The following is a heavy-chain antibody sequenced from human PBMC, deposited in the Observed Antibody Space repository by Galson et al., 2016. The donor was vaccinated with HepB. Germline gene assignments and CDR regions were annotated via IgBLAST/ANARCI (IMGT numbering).Heavy chain of an antibody. CDR3: ANCIPPSDCSRASCFLSNGMDV. Sequence: SLRLSCAASGFTFTNYAMSWVRQAPGKGLEWVSAISGSGGSTFYADSVKGRFTISRDNSKNTLFLQLNSLRAEDTAVYYCANCIPPSDCSRASCFLSNGMDVWGQGTTVTVSS. D-gene: IGHD2-2*01. CDR2: ISGSGGST. J-gene: IGHJ6*02. CDR1: GFTFTNYA. V-gene: IGHV3-23*01.